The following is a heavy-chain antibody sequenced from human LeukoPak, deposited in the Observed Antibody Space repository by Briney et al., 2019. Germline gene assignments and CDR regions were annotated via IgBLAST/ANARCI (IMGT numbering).Heavy chain of an antibody. J-gene: IGHJ6*03. Sequence: PGGSLRLSCAASGFTFSNFWMSWVRQAPVKGLEWVAKVKQDGSEKYYVDSVKVRFTISRDNAKNSLYLQLNNLRAEDTAVYYCARDRGAVTPRGYYYYLDVWGRGTTVTVSS. CDR1: GFTFSNFW. CDR2: VKQDGSEK. V-gene: IGHV3-7*01. CDR3: ARDRGAVTPRGYYYYLDV. D-gene: IGHD4-11*01.